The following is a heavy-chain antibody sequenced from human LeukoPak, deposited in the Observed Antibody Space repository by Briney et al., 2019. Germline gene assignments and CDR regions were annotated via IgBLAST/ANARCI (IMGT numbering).Heavy chain of an antibody. D-gene: IGHD5-18*01. CDR2: IKQDGSEK. CDR1: GFTFSSYW. CDR3: ARLAGYSYGYWFDY. Sequence: GGSLRPSCAASGFTFSSYWMSWVRQAPGKGLEWVANIKQDGSEKYYVDSVKGRFTISRDNAKNSLYLQMNSLRAEDTAVYYCARLAGYSYGYWFDYWGQGTLVTVSS. V-gene: IGHV3-7*01. J-gene: IGHJ4*02.